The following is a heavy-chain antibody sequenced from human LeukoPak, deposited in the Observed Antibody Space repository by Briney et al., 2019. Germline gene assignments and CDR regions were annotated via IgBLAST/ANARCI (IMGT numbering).Heavy chain of an antibody. CDR3: ARTDIVVVVAATPGYFQH. Sequence: ASVKVSCKASGGTFSSYAISWVRQAPGQGLEWMGGIIPIFGTANYAQKFQGRVTITADESTSTAYMELSSLRSEDTAVYYCARTDIVVVVAATPGYFQHWGQGTLVTVSS. J-gene: IGHJ1*01. V-gene: IGHV1-69*01. CDR2: IIPIFGTA. D-gene: IGHD2-15*01. CDR1: GGTFSSYA.